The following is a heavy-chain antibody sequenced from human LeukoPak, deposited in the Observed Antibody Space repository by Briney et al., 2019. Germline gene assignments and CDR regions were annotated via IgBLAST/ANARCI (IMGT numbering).Heavy chain of an antibody. D-gene: IGHD3-22*01. J-gene: IGHJ4*02. CDR3: ARDRNPSRYYYDSSGLNY. Sequence: GGSLRLSCAASGFTFSSYAMHWVRQAPGKGLEWVAVISYDGSNKYYADSVKGRFTISRDNSKNTLYLQMNSLRTEDTAVYYCARDRNPSRYYYDSSGLNYWGQGTLVTVSS. CDR1: GFTFSSYA. V-gene: IGHV3-30-3*01. CDR2: ISYDGSNK.